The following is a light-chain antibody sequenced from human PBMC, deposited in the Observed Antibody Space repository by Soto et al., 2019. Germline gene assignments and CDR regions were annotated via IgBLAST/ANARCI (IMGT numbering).Light chain of an antibody. J-gene: IGLJ1*01. CDR1: SSDVGGYNY. Sequence: ALTQPASVSGSPGQSITISCTGTSSDVGGYNYVSWYQQHPGKAPKLMIYEVSNRPSGVSNRFSGSKSGNTASLTSSGLQAEDEADYYCSSYTSSSIDYVFGTGTKVTVL. CDR3: SSYTSSSIDYV. CDR2: EVS. V-gene: IGLV2-14*01.